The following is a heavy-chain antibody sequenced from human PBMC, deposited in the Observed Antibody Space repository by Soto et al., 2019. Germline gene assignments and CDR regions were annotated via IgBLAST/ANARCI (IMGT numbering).Heavy chain of an antibody. J-gene: IGHJ4*02. CDR3: ARGPGGPDGPGDY. CDR2: FNAGNGNR. V-gene: IGHV1-3*01. D-gene: IGHD2-15*01. Sequence: QVQLVQSGAEVKKPGASVKVSCKASGYTFTSYAMHWVRQAPGQRREWMGWFNAGNGNRKYSQKFQGRVTITRDTSASTAYMELSSLRSEDTAVYYCARGPGGPDGPGDYWGQGTLVTVSS. CDR1: GYTFTSYA.